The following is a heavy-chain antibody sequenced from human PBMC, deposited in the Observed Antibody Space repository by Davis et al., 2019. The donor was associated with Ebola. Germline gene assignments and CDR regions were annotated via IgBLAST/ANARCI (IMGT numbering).Heavy chain of an antibody. V-gene: IGHV3-64D*08. CDR3: VKGSITMTVVVYFDL. Sequence: GESLKISCAASGVTFRSNWMQWVRQAPGKGLQYVSGITNNGGSTYYADSVKGRFIISRDNSKNTLYLQMSSLRIEDTAVYYCVKGSITMTVVVYFDLWGQGTLVTVSP. J-gene: IGHJ4*02. CDR1: GVTFRSNW. CDR2: ITNNGGST. D-gene: IGHD3-22*01.